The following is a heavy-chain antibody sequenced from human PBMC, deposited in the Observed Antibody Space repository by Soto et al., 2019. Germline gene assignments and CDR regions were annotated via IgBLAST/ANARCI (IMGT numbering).Heavy chain of an antibody. J-gene: IGHJ6*02. Sequence: PXGSLRLSCAASGCSFGSYCMDWVRQAPGKGLEWLANIRYDGSKEYYADFVKGRFAISRDNSKNTLYLQMNILRAEDTAVYYCARDRTYFGSGAVGMDVWGQGTTVTVSS. V-gene: IGHV3-30*02. CDR2: IRYDGSKE. CDR3: ARDRTYFGSGAVGMDV. CDR1: GCSFGSYC. D-gene: IGHD3-10*01.